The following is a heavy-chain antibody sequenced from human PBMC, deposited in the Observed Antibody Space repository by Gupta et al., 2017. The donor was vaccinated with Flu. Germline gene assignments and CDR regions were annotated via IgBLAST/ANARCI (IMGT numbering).Heavy chain of an antibody. CDR1: GFTFSSYW. D-gene: IGHD2-2*01. J-gene: IGHJ4*02. V-gene: IGHV3-74*01. Sequence: EVQLVESGGGLVQPGGSLRLSCAASGFTFSSYWMHWVRQAPGKGLVWVSRINSDGSSTSYADSVKGRVTISRDNAKNTLYLQMNSLRAEETAVYYCARDPGYGSSTSCYDFDYGGQGTLVTVAS. CDR2: INSDGSST. CDR3: ARDPGYGSSTSCYDFDY.